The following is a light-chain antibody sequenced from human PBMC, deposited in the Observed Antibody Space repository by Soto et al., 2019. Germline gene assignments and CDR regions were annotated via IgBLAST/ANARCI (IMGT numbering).Light chain of an antibody. CDR1: QSVSTSY. CDR2: GTS. V-gene: IGKV3-20*01. Sequence: ENVLTQSPGTLSLSPGEGATLSCRASQSVSTSYLAWYQHKRGQAPRLLIYGTSTRASGIPDRFSGSGSGKDFTLTISRLEPVDFAVYYCQQYGSFPLTFGGGTKVEI. CDR3: QQYGSFPLT. J-gene: IGKJ4*01.